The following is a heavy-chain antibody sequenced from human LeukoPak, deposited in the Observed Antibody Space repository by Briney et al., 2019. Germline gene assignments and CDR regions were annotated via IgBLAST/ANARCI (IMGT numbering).Heavy chain of an antibody. D-gene: IGHD1-26*01. V-gene: IGHV4-59*01. CDR3: ARGRVGAGYYGMDV. Sequence: PSETLSLTCTVSGGSISNYYWSWIRQPPGKGLEWIGYIYYSGTTNYNPSLKSRVTISVDTSKNQFSLKLSYVTTADTAVYYCARGRVGAGYYGMDVWGQGTTVTVSS. CDR2: IYYSGTT. J-gene: IGHJ6*02. CDR1: GGSISNYY.